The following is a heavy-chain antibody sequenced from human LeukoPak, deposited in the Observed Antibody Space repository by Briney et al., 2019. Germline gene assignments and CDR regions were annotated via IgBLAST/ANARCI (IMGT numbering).Heavy chain of an antibody. V-gene: IGHV3-53*01. Sequence: PGGSLRLSCAASGFTVSSNYMSWVRQAPGKGLEWVSVIYSGGSTYYADSVKGRFTISRDNSKNTLYLQMNSLRAEDTAVYYCAISTVTTWFSAFDIWGQGTMVTVSS. CDR1: GFTVSSNY. J-gene: IGHJ3*02. CDR2: IYSGGST. D-gene: IGHD4-17*01. CDR3: AISTVTTWFSAFDI.